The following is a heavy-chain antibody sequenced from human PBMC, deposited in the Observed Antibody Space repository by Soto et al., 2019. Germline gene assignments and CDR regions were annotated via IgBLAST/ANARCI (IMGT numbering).Heavy chain of an antibody. Sequence: SGTLSLTCTVSGGSISSYYWSWIRQPPGKGLEWIGYIYYSGSTNYNPSLKSRVTISVDTSKNQFSLKLSSVTAADTAVYYCARAPRGNYGYPPYFDYWGQGTLVTVSS. CDR3: ARAPRGNYGYPPYFDY. J-gene: IGHJ4*02. V-gene: IGHV4-59*01. D-gene: IGHD3-10*01. CDR2: IYYSGST. CDR1: GGSISSYY.